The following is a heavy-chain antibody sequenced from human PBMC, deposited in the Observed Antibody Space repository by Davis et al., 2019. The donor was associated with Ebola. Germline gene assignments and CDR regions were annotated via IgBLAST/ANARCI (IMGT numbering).Heavy chain of an antibody. Sequence: ASVKVSCKASGYTFTSYGISWVRQAPGQGLEWMGWISAYNGNTNYAQKLQGRVTITADESTSTAYMELSSLRSEDTAVYYCARGFTMGNYWGQGTLVTVSS. J-gene: IGHJ4*02. CDR3: ARGFTMGNY. V-gene: IGHV1-18*04. CDR1: GYTFTSYG. D-gene: IGHD3-10*01. CDR2: ISAYNGNT.